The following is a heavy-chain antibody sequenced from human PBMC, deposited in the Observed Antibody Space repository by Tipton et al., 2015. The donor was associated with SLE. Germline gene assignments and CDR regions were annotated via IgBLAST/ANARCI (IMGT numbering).Heavy chain of an antibody. Sequence: QSGPEVKKPGESLKISCKASGYNFGSSWIGWVRQMPGKGLEWMGMIYPGDSDTRYSPSFQGHVTMSTDKSMNTAYLQWNSLKASDTAVYYCARRTGNSNWYGKFEYWGQGTLVTVSA. J-gene: IGHJ4*02. V-gene: IGHV5-51*01. CDR3: ARRTGNSNWYGKFEY. CDR2: IYPGDSDT. CDR1: GYNFGSSW. D-gene: IGHD2/OR15-2a*01.